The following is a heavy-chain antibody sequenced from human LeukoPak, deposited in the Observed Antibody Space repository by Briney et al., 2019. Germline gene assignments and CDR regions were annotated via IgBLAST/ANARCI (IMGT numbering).Heavy chain of an antibody. CDR1: GGSIRSSYYY. CDR3: ASAALNYYDSSDKSAFDI. D-gene: IGHD3-22*01. V-gene: IGHV4-39*07. J-gene: IGHJ3*02. Sequence: SETLSLTCTVSGGSIRSSYYYWGWIRQPPGKGLEWIGSIYDSGSTYYNPSLKSRVTISVDTSKNQFSLKLSSVTAADTAVYYCASAALNYYDSSDKSAFDIWGQGTMVTVSS. CDR2: IYDSGST.